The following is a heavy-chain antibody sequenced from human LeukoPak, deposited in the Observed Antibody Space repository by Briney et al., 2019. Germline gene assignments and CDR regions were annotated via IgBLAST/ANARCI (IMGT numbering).Heavy chain of an antibody. Sequence: GGSLRLSCAASGLTLSSYSMNWVRQAPGKGLEWVSSISSSTSYIDYADSVKGRFTISRDSAKNSLYLQMNRLRAEDTAVYYCARDLRIAVAGTGWFDPWGQGTLVTVSS. D-gene: IGHD6-19*01. V-gene: IGHV3-21*01. CDR3: ARDLRIAVAGTGWFDP. CDR2: ISSSTSYI. J-gene: IGHJ5*02. CDR1: GLTLSSYS.